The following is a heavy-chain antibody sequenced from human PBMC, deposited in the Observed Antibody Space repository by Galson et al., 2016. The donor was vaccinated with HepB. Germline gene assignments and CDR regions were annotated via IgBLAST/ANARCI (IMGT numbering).Heavy chain of an antibody. Sequence: SLRLSCAASGFTFGSFWMSWVRQAPGKGLEWVANIKPDASEKFHVDSVKGRFIISRDNPKKSLHLQMNCLRADDTAIYFCVRESGTEDFDVWGRGALVTVSS. CDR1: GFTFGSFW. CDR2: IKPDASEK. CDR3: VRESGTEDFDV. J-gene: IGHJ3*01. V-gene: IGHV3-7*03.